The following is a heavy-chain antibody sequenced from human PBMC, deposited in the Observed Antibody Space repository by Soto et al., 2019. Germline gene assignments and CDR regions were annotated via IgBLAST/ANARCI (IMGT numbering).Heavy chain of an antibody. Sequence: PSETLSLTCAVSGGSISSGGYSWSWIRQPPGKGLEWIGYIYHSGSTYYNPSLKSRVTISVDRSKNQFSLKLSSVTAADTAVYYCARGITMTPPGYYFDYWGQGTLVTVSS. J-gene: IGHJ4*02. CDR3: ARGITMTPPGYYFDY. CDR1: GGSISSGGYS. V-gene: IGHV4-30-2*01. D-gene: IGHD3-22*01. CDR2: IYHSGST.